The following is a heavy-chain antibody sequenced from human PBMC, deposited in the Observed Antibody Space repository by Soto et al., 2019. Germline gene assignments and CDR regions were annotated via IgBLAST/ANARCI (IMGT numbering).Heavy chain of an antibody. D-gene: IGHD3-22*01. Sequence: QVQLQESGPGLVRPSETLSLTCTVSNGSISNGDYYWIWVRQPPGKGLESIGYIYFTGTTDYNPSLQSRHSISVDRSKNQMSLRLTSVTAADTAVYYCARLYWSYYASSGYLDQWGQGTLVTVSS. V-gene: IGHV4-30-4*01. CDR3: ARLYWSYYASSGYLDQ. CDR1: NGSISNGDYY. J-gene: IGHJ4*02. CDR2: IYFTGTT.